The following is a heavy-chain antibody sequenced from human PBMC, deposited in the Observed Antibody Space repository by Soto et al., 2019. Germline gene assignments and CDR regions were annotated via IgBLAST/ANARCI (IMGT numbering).Heavy chain of an antibody. Sequence: GPLRLSCAGSVFTCSNYAMSWVRQAPGKGLEWVSAISGSGDSTYYANSVKGRFTISRDNSKNTLYLQMNSLRAEDTAVYYCAKDTPQEWLLVFHYWGQGTLVTVSS. CDR2: ISGSGDST. V-gene: IGHV3-23*01. CDR1: VFTCSNYA. J-gene: IGHJ4*02. D-gene: IGHD3-3*01. CDR3: AKDTPQEWLLVFHY.